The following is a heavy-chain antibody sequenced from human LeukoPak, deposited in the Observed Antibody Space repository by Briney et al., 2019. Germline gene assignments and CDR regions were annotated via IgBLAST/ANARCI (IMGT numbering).Heavy chain of an antibody. CDR2: IYYSGST. J-gene: IGHJ4*02. Sequence: PSETLSLTCTVSGGSISSYYWSWIRQPPGKGLEWIGYIYYSGSTNYNPSLKSRVTISVDTSKNQFSLKLSSVTAADTAVYYCAREVRYFDWYPFDYWGQGTLVTVSS. CDR1: GGSISSYY. CDR3: AREVRYFDWYPFDY. V-gene: IGHV4-59*12. D-gene: IGHD3-9*01.